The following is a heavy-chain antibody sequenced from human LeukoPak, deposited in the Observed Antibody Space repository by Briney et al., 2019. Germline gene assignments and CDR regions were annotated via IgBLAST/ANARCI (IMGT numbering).Heavy chain of an antibody. V-gene: IGHV3-33*06. CDR3: EKDNSRFGDGMAG. CDR1: GFTFSSYG. D-gene: IGHD3-10*01. Sequence: GRSLRLSCAASGFTFSSYGMHWVRQAPGKGLEWVAVIWYDGSNKYYADSVKGRFTISRDNSKNTLYLQMNSLRAEDTAVYYCEKDNSRFGDGMAGSGKGCTVTV. CDR2: IWYDGSNK. J-gene: IGHJ6*01.